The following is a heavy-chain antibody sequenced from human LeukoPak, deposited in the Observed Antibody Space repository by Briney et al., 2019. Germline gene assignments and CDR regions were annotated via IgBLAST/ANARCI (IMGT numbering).Heavy chain of an antibody. CDR1: GGTLSSYT. J-gene: IGHJ6*02. V-gene: IGHV1-69*02. CDR3: ARDGVVRPPDCSSTSCPYNYYYYGMDV. Sequence: SVKVSCKASGGTLSSYTISWERQAPGQGLEWMGRIIPILGIANYAQKFQGRVTITADKSTSTAYMELSSLRSEDTAVYYCARDGVVRPPDCSSTSCPYNYYYYGMDVWGQGTTVTVSS. CDR2: IIPILGIA. D-gene: IGHD2-2*01.